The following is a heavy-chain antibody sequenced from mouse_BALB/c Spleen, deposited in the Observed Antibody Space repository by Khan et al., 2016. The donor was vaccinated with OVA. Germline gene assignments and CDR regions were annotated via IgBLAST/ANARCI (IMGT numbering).Heavy chain of an antibody. D-gene: IGHD4-1*01. V-gene: IGHV3-2*02. Sequence: VQLKQSGPGLVKPSQSLSLTCTATGYSITSDYVWNWIRQFPGNKLEWMGYISYSGRTSYNPSFKSRISVTRDTSTNPSFLQLNSVTTEDTATYYCAVGRTYWGQGTLVTVSA. CDR1: GYSITSDYV. CDR3: AVGRTY. J-gene: IGHJ3*01. CDR2: ISYSGRT.